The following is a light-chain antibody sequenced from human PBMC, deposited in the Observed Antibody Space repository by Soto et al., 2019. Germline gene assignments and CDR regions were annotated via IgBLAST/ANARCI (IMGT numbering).Light chain of an antibody. J-gene: IGLJ1*01. CDR3: AAWDDSLNGYV. CDR1: SSNIGTNA. CDR2: NNN. V-gene: IGLV1-44*01. Sequence: QPALEQRPLASGCTCRRLPFPCTEDSSNIGTNAVNWYQQLPGTAPKLLIYNNNQRPSGVPDRFSGSKSGTSASLAISGLQSEDEADYYCAAWDDSLNGYVFGTGTKVTVL.